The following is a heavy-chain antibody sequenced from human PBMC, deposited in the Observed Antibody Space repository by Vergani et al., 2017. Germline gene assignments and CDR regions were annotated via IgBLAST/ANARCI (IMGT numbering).Heavy chain of an antibody. CDR2: ISGSGVSA. J-gene: IGHJ4*02. CDR1: EFTFSNYA. CDR3: AKQYFVSGNYLFDD. Sequence: EVQLLESGGGLVQPGGSLRLTCAASEFTFSNYAMNWVRQAPGKGLEWVSGISGSGVSAYYTDSVKGRFTISRDNSKNMLFLQMNNLGTEDTAIYDCAKQYFVSGNYLFDDWGRETLVTVSS. D-gene: IGHD3-10*01. V-gene: IGHV3-23*01.